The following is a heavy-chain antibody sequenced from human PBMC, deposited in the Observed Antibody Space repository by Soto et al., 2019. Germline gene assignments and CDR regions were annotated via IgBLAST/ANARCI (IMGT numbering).Heavy chain of an antibody. CDR3: TRDSRDRTGWYVSFDY. CDR2: ISSGSSTI. V-gene: IGHV3-48*02. D-gene: IGHD6-19*01. CDR1: GFTFSYYN. Sequence: EVQLVESGGGLVQPGESLRLSCAASGFTFSYYNMNWVRQAPGKGLEWVSYISSGSSTIYYADSVKGRFTISGDNARNSLYLQMNSLRDEDTAVYYCTRDSRDRTGWYVSFDYWGQETLVTASS. J-gene: IGHJ4*02.